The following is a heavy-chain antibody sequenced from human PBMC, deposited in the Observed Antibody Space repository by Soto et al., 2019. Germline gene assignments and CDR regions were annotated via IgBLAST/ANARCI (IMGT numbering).Heavy chain of an antibody. J-gene: IGHJ4*02. Sequence: GGSLRLSCAASGFTFSDAWMSWVRQAPGAGLEWVGLIKGKTEGGTIDYAAPVKARFTISRDASKNTPYPQMNSLKTEDTAVYYCTTDPHSTGTKYWGQGTLVTVSS. CDR2: IKGKTEGGTI. CDR1: GFTFSDAW. D-gene: IGHD1-1*01. CDR3: TTDPHSTGTKY. V-gene: IGHV3-15*01.